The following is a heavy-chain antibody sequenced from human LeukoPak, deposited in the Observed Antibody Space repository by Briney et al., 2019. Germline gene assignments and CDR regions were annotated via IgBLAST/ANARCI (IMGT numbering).Heavy chain of an antibody. J-gene: IGHJ4*02. CDR2: IDPSDSYT. Sequence: GESLKISCKGSGYSFTSYWISWVRQMPGKGLEWMGRIDPSDSYTNYSPSFQGHVTISADKSISTAYLQWSSLKASDTAMYYCAGHEFLEAMIVVVKGFDYWGQGTLVTVSS. CDR1: GYSFTSYW. D-gene: IGHD3-22*01. V-gene: IGHV5-10-1*01. CDR3: AGHEFLEAMIVVVKGFDY.